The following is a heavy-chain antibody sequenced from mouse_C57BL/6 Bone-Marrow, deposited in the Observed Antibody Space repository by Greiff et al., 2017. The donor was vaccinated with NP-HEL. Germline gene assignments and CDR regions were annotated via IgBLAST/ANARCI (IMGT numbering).Heavy chain of an antibody. V-gene: IGHV1-55*01. CDR2: IYPGSGST. J-gene: IGHJ3*01. CDR1: GYTFTSYW. D-gene: IGHD1-1*01. CDR3: AYYYGSSYAWLAY. Sequence: QVQLQQPGAELVKPGASVKMSCKASGYTFTSYWITWVKQRPGQGLEWIGDIYPGSGSTNYNEKFKSKATLTVDTSSSTAYMQLSSLTSEDSAVYYCAYYYGSSYAWLAYWGQGTLVTVSA.